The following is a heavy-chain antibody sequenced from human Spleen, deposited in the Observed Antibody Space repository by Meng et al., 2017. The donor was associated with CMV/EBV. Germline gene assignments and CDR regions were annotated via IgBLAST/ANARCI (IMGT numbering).Heavy chain of an antibody. CDR2: IIPILGIA. V-gene: IGHV1-69*02. J-gene: IGHJ4*02. Sequence: SVKVSCKASGGTFSSYTISWVRQAPGQGLEWMGRIIPILGIANYAQKFQGRVTITADKSTSTAYMQLSSLRSDDTAIYYCARVEALMTPGALGYWGQGTLVTVSS. D-gene: IGHD5-24*01. CDR1: GGTFSSYT. CDR3: ARVEALMTPGALGY.